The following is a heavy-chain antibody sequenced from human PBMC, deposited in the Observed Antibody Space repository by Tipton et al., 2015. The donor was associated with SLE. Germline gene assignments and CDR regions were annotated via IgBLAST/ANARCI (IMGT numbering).Heavy chain of an antibody. D-gene: IGHD3-22*01. Sequence: LRLSCAVYGGSFSGYYWSWIRQPPGKGLEWIGEINHSGSTNYNPSLKSRVTISVDTSKNQFSLKLSSVTAADTAVYYCASTPTYYYDSSGAFDIWGQGTMVTVSS. CDR2: INHSGST. V-gene: IGHV4-34*01. J-gene: IGHJ3*02. CDR3: ASTPTYYYDSSGAFDI. CDR1: GGSFSGYY.